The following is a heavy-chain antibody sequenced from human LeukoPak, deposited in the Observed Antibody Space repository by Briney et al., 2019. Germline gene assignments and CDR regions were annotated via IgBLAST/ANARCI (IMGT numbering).Heavy chain of an antibody. J-gene: IGHJ4*02. CDR3: TREDY. Sequence: GASVKVSRKASEYTFTDFYIFWVRQAPGQGLEWMGWIHPSSGATTYAQRFQGRVTLTRDTSINTAYMELSGLTSDDTAVYYCTREDYWGQGTLVTVSS. V-gene: IGHV1-2*02. CDR2: IHPSSGAT. CDR1: EYTFTDFY.